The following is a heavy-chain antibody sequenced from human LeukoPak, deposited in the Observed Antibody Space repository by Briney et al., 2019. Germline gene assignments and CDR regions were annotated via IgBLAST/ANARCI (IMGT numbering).Heavy chain of an antibody. Sequence: SSETLSLTCTVSGGYISSYYWSWIRQPPGKGLEWIGYIYYSGSTNYNPSLKSRVTISVDTSKNQFSLKLSSVTAADTAVYYCARVGGGSYPSFDYWGQGTLVTVSS. CDR3: ARVGGGSYPSFDY. CDR2: IYYSGST. CDR1: GGYISSYY. J-gene: IGHJ4*02. V-gene: IGHV4-59*01. D-gene: IGHD1-26*01.